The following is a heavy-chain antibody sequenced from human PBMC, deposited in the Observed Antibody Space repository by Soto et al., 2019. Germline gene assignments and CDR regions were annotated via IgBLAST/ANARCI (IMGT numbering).Heavy chain of an antibody. CDR1: GGSFSGYY. Sequence: SETLSLTCAVYGGSFSGYYWSWIRQPPGKGLEWIGEINHSGSTNYNPSLKSRVTISVDTSKNQFSLKLSSVTAADTAVYYCARGRIWLLWFGESDGFDYWGQGTLVTVSS. V-gene: IGHV4-34*01. CDR3: ARGRIWLLWFGESDGFDY. D-gene: IGHD3-10*01. J-gene: IGHJ4*02. CDR2: INHSGST.